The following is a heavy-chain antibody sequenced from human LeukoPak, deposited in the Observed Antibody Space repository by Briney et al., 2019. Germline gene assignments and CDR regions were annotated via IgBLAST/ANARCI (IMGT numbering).Heavy chain of an antibody. Sequence: SVKVSCKASGGTFSSYAISWVPQAPGQGLEWMGRIIPILGIANYAQKFQGRVTITADKSTSTAYMELSSPRSEDTAVYYCARDSKGNYYGMDVWGQGTTVTFSS. CDR3: ARDSKGNYYGMDV. J-gene: IGHJ6*02. D-gene: IGHD3-10*01. CDR1: GGTFSSYA. V-gene: IGHV1-69*04. CDR2: IIPILGIA.